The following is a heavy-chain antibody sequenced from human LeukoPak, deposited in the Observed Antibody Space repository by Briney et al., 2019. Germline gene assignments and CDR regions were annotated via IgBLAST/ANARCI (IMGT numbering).Heavy chain of an antibody. J-gene: IGHJ4*02. CDR2: IDSSGSYT. CDR3: AKGSAGGRPYYFDY. D-gene: IGHD6-13*01. V-gene: IGHV3-23*05. Sequence: PGGSLRLSCAASGFTFSSYAMSWVRQAPGKGLEWVSAIDSSGSYTWYDDSVKGRFTISRDNSKSTLYLQMNSLRAEDTAVYYCAKGSAGGRPYYFDYWGQGTLVPVSS. CDR1: GFTFSSYA.